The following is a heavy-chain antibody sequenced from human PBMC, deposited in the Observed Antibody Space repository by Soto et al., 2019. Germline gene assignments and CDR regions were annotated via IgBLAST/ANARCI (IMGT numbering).Heavy chain of an antibody. CDR1: GGSISSSNW. V-gene: IGHV4-4*02. CDR3: ARSTQIAAAAGGNWFDP. Sequence: KPSETLSLTCAVSGGSISSSNWWSWVRQPPGKGLEWIGEIYHSGSTNYNPSLKSRVTISVDKSKNQFSLKLSSVTAADTAVYYCARSTQIAAAAGGNWFDPWGQGTLVTVSS. J-gene: IGHJ5*02. CDR2: IYHSGST. D-gene: IGHD6-13*01.